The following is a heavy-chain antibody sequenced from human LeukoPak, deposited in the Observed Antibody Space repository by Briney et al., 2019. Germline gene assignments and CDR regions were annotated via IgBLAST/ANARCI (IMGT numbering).Heavy chain of an antibody. V-gene: IGHV3-30*18. Sequence: GGSLRLSCAASGFXFSNYGIHWVRQAPGKGLEWVALLVYDGFYKYYADSVKGRFTISRDDCRNTLYLQLSSLRAEDTAVYYCAKDLITMVRGSPMDVWGQGTTVTVSS. CDR1: GFXFSNYG. J-gene: IGHJ6*02. D-gene: IGHD3-10*01. CDR2: LVYDGFYK. CDR3: AKDLITMVRGSPMDV.